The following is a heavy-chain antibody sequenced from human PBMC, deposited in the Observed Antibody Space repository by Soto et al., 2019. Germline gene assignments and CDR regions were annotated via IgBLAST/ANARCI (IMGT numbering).Heavy chain of an antibody. J-gene: IGHJ6*02. V-gene: IGHV1-69*06. CDR2: IIPIFGTA. D-gene: IGHD2-2*02. Sequence: SVKVSCKASGGTFSSYAISWVRQAPGQGLEWMGGIIPIFGTANYAQKFQGRVTITADKSTGTAYMELSSLRSEDTAVYYCARHHDIVVVPAAIPYYYYGMDVWGQGTTVTVSS. CDR1: GGTFSSYA. CDR3: ARHHDIVVVPAAIPYYYYGMDV.